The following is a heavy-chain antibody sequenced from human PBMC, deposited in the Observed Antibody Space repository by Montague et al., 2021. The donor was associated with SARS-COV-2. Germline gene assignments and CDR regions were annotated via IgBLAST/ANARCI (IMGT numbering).Heavy chain of an antibody. V-gene: IGHV4-34*01. CDR2: INNSGST. J-gene: IGHJ6*02. CDR1: GGSFSGYY. Sequence: ETLSLTCAVYGGSFSGYYWSWIRQPPGKGLEWIGEINNSGSTNYNPSLKSRVTISVDTSKNQFSLKLSSVTAADTAVYYCASDRTVTTFYYYYYDGMDVWGQGTPVTVSS. CDR3: ASDRTVTTFYYYYYDGMDV. D-gene: IGHD4-17*01.